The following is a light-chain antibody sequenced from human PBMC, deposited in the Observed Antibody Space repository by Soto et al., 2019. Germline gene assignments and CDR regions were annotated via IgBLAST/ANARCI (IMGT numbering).Light chain of an antibody. CDR2: GAS. CDR3: QQYNTWPLT. Sequence: EIVMTQSPATLSVSPVERATLSCRASQGVTTNLAWYQQKPGQAPRLLIYGASTRATGIPARFSGSGSGTEFTLTISSLQSEDFAVYYCQQYNTWPLTFGGGTKVEIK. J-gene: IGKJ4*01. V-gene: IGKV3-15*01. CDR1: QGVTTN.